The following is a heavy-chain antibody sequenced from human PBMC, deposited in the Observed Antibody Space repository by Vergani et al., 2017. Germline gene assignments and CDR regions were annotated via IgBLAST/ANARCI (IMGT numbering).Heavy chain of an antibody. CDR3: ASVAVAGPDAFDI. Sequence: EVQLVESGGGLVQPGGSLRLSCAASGFTFSSYSMNWVRQAPGKGLEWVSYISSSSSTIYYADSVKGRFTISRDNAKNSLYLQMNSLRAEDTAVYYCASVAVAGPDAFDIWGQGTMVTVSS. CDR1: GFTFSSYS. CDR2: ISSSSSTI. V-gene: IGHV3-48*01. J-gene: IGHJ3*02. D-gene: IGHD6-19*01.